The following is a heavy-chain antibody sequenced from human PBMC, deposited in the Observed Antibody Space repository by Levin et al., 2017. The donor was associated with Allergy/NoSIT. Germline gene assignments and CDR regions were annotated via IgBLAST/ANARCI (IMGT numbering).Heavy chain of an antibody. V-gene: IGHV5-51*01. CDR1: GSTFTSYW. J-gene: IGHJ5*02. D-gene: IGHD3-10*01. CDR3: ARRPSYFYGSGLYYKWFDP. Sequence: PGGSLRLSCKAFGSTFTSYWIGWVRQMPGKGLEWMGIIYPGDSDTRYSPSFQGHVTISADKSINTAYLQWSSLKASTTAMYYCARRPSYFYGSGLYYKWFDPWGQGTLVTVSS. CDR2: IYPGDSDT.